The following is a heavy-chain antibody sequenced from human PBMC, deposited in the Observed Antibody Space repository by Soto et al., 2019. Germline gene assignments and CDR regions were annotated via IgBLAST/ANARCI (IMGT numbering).Heavy chain of an antibody. Sequence: GGSLRLSCAASGFNFISDTMNWVRQAPGKGLEWVSSISSSSTYTYYADSVKGRFTISRDNAKNSLYLQMNNLRAEDTAVYYCAREYRATVTTPYFDYWGQGTLVTVSS. J-gene: IGHJ4*02. V-gene: IGHV3-21*01. D-gene: IGHD4-17*01. CDR3: AREYRATVTTPYFDY. CDR1: GFNFISDT. CDR2: ISSSSTYT.